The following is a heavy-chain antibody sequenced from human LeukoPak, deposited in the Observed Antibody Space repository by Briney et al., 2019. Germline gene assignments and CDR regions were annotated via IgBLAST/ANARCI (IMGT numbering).Heavy chain of an antibody. CDR3: AREVDRPGARGIFDY. Sequence: ASVKVSCKASGDTFTGYNMHWVRQAPGQGLEWMGWISPNSGDTNYAQKFQGRVTMTRATSISTAYMELSRLRFDDTAVYYCAREVDRPGARGIFDYWGQGTLVTVSS. CDR1: GDTFTGYN. D-gene: IGHD6-13*01. V-gene: IGHV1-2*02. J-gene: IGHJ4*02. CDR2: ISPNSGDT.